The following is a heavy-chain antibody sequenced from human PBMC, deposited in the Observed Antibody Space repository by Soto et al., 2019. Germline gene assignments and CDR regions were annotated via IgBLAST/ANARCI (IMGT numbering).Heavy chain of an antibody. Sequence: EVQLLESGGGLVQPGGSLRLSCAASGFTFSTHGMSWVRQAPGKGLEWISGLSASGGSTYADSVKGRFTISRDNSKNTLYLQMNSLRVEDTAIYYCAKDSGYDSTDWGQGTLVTVSS. D-gene: IGHD3-22*01. CDR1: GFTFSTHG. J-gene: IGHJ4*02. CDR2: LSASGGST. V-gene: IGHV3-23*01. CDR3: AKDSGYDSTD.